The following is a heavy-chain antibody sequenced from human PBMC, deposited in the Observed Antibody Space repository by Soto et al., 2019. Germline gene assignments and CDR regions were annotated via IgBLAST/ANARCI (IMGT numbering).Heavy chain of an antibody. J-gene: IGHJ4*02. CDR2: ISSSSSNI. CDR3: ARDNGYDAATLDY. V-gene: IGHV3-21*02. D-gene: IGHD5-12*01. CDR1: GFTFSTCS. Sequence: EVQLVESGGGLVKPGGSLRLSCAASGFTFSTCSMNWVRQAPGKGLEWVSSISSSSSNIYYADSVKGRFTISRDNAKNSLYLQMNSLRVDDTAVYYCARDNGYDAATLDYWGQGTLVTVSS.